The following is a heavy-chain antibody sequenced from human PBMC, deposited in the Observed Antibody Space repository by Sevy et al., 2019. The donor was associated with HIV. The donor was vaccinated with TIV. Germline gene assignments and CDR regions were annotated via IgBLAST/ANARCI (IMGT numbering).Heavy chain of an antibody. V-gene: IGHV3-11*01. J-gene: IGHJ3*02. CDR1: RFTFSDYY. Sequence: GGSLRLSCAASRFTFSDYYMSWIRQAPGKGLEWLSYISSSGSTIYYADSVKGRFTISRDNAKKSLYLQMNSLRAEDTAVYYCAREMEGVPGRAFDIWGQGTMVTVSS. CDR2: ISSSGSTI. D-gene: IGHD6-19*01. CDR3: AREMEGVPGRAFDI.